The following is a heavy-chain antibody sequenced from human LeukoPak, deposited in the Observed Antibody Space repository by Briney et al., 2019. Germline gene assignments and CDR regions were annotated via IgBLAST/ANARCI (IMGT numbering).Heavy chain of an antibody. Sequence: TGGSLRLSCAASGFTFSSYAMHWVRQAPGKELEWVANIKQDGSEIYYVDSVKGRFTISRDNAKNSLYLQMNSLRAEDTAVYYCVRDKLTGASRLDYWGQGTLLTVSS. J-gene: IGHJ4*02. CDR2: IKQDGSEI. CDR3: VRDKLTGASRLDY. CDR1: GFTFSSYA. D-gene: IGHD7-27*01. V-gene: IGHV3-7*03.